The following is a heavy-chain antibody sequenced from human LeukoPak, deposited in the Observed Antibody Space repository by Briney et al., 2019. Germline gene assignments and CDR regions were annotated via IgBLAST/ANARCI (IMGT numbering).Heavy chain of an antibody. CDR2: IYYSGST. CDR3: ARVGAGGLAAAGITNYYYYYYMDV. Sequence: PSETLSLTCTVSGGSISSGGYYWSWIRQHPGKGLEWIGYIYYSGSTYYNPSLKSRVTISVDTSKNQFSLKLSSVTAADTAVYYWARVGAGGLAAAGITNYYYYYYMDVWGKGTTVTVSS. J-gene: IGHJ6*03. CDR1: GGSISSGGYY. D-gene: IGHD6-13*01. V-gene: IGHV4-31*03.